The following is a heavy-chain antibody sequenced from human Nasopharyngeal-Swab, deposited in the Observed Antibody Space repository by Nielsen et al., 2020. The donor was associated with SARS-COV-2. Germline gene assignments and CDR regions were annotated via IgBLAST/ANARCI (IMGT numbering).Heavy chain of an antibody. J-gene: IGHJ6*02. Sequence: GGSLRLSCAASGFTFSSYSMNWVRQAPGKGLEWVSYISSSSSTIYYADSVKGRFTISRDNAKNSLYLQMNSLRAEDTAVYYCARAGLRCPQYCYYGMDVWGQGTMVTVSS. D-gene: IGHD4-17*01. CDR3: ARAGLRCPQYCYYGMDV. CDR2: ISSSSSTI. CDR1: GFTFSSYS. V-gene: IGHV3-48*04.